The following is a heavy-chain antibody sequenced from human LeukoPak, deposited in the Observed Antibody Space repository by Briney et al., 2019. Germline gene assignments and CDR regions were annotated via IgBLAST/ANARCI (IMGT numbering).Heavy chain of an antibody. CDR3: ARGYYYYDSSGYYYVFDY. V-gene: IGHV1-8*01. D-gene: IGHD3-22*01. CDR1: GYTFTNYD. J-gene: IGHJ4*02. CDR2: MNPNNVNT. Sequence: ASVKVSCKASGYTFTNYDINWVRQAPGQGLDWMGWMNPNNVNTGYAQKFQGRVTLTRNTSISTAYMELSSLSSEDTAVYYCARGYYYYDSSGYYYVFDYWGQGTLVTVSS.